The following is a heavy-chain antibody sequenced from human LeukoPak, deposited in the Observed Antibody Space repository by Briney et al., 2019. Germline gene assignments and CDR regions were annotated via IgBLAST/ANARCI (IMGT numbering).Heavy chain of an antibody. J-gene: IGHJ5*02. CDR1: GFTFSSYA. CDR3: ARDLEDCSGGSCYSWFDP. V-gene: IGHV3-23*01. CDR2: ISGSGGST. Sequence: GGSLRLSCAASGFTFSSYAMSWVRQAPGKGLEWVSAISGSGGSTYYADSVKGRFTISRDNSKNTLYLQMNSLRAEDTAVYYCARDLEDCSGGSCYSWFDPRGQGTLVTVSS. D-gene: IGHD2-15*01.